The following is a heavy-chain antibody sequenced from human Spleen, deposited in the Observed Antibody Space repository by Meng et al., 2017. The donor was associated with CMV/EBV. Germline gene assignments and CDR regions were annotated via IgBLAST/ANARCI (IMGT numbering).Heavy chain of an antibody. CDR2: IYYSGST. J-gene: IGHJ2*01. D-gene: IGHD2-2*01. CDR3: ARENIVVVPDWYFDL. Sequence: GQLPESGPGLGKPSQTLSLTRTGSGGSISSGDYYWSWIRQPPGKGLEWIGYIYYSGSTYYNPSLKSRVTISVDTSKNQFSLKLSSVTAADTAVYYCARENIVVVPDWYFDLWGRGTLVTVSS. V-gene: IGHV4-30-4*08. CDR1: GGSISSGDYY.